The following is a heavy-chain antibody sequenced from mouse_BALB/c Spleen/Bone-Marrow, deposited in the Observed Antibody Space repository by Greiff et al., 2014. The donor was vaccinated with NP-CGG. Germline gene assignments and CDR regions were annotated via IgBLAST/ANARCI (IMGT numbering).Heavy chain of an antibody. Sequence: LVESGAELVKPGASVKLSCKASGYTFTSYWMHWVKQRPGQGLEWIGEINPSNGRTNYNEKFKSKATLTVDKSSSTAYTQLSSLTSEDSAVYYCARSYYRYDVIVYWGQGTLVTVSA. J-gene: IGHJ3*01. CDR3: ARSYYRYDVIVY. V-gene: IGHV1S81*02. D-gene: IGHD2-14*01. CDR1: GYTFTSYW. CDR2: INPSNGRT.